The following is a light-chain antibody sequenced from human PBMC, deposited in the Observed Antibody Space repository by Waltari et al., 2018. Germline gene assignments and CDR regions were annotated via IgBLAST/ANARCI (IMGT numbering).Light chain of an antibody. Sequence: DLQMTQSPSTLSASVGDRVTITCRASQSFSRWLAWYQQKPGKAPNLRSQQVSNVESGVPARFSGSGSGTEFTLTISSLQPDDFATYYCQQYNGYPYTFGRGTKLEIK. CDR3: QQYNGYPYT. CDR1: QSFSRW. CDR2: QVS. J-gene: IGKJ2*01. V-gene: IGKV1-5*03.